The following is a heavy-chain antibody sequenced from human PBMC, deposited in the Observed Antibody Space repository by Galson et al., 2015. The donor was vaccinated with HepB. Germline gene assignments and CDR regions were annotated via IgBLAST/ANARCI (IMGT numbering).Heavy chain of an antibody. CDR2: FDPEDGET. D-gene: IGHD3-16*02. J-gene: IGHJ4*02. CDR3: ATGYWYDYVWGSYRPSYMPFDY. CDR1: GYTLTELS. Sequence: SVKVSCKVSGYTLTELSMHWVRQAPGKGLEWMGGFDPEDGETIYAQKFQGRVIMTEDTSTDTAYMELSSLRSEDTAVYYCATGYWYDYVWGSYRPSYMPFDYWGQGTLVTVSS. V-gene: IGHV1-24*01.